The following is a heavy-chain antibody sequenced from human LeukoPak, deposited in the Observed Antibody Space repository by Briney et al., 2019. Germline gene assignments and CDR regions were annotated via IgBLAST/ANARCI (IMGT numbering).Heavy chain of an antibody. CDR2: IYYSGST. J-gene: IGHJ4*02. D-gene: IGHD6-13*01. CDR1: GGSISSYY. Sequence: SETLSLTCTASGGSISSYYWSWIRQPPGKGLEWIGYIYYSGSTNYNPSLKSRVTISVDTSKNQFSLELSSVTAADTAVYYCARRAAAGFDYWGQGTLVTVSS. V-gene: IGHV4-59*08. CDR3: ARRAAAGFDY.